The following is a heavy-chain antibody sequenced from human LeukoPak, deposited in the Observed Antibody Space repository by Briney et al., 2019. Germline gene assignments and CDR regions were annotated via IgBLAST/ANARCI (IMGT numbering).Heavy chain of an antibody. D-gene: IGHD6-19*01. V-gene: IGHV3-23*01. J-gene: IGHJ4*02. CDR3: AKDVVNSGPRGYFDY. CDR2: ISGGGGST. CDR1: GFTFSSCA. Sequence: PGGSLRLSCAASGFTFSSCAMSWVRQAPGKRLEWVSAISGGGGSTYYADFVKGRFTISRDKSLSTVYLQMYSLRAEDTAVYYCAKDVVNSGPRGYFDYWGQGTLVTVSS.